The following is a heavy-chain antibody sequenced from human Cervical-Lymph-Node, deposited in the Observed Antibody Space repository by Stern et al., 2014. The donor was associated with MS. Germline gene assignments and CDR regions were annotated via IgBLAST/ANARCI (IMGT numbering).Heavy chain of an antibody. CDR2: IIPIIGTA. CDR1: GGTFSSSD. J-gene: IGHJ4*02. V-gene: IGHV1-69*01. CDR3: ALGGFGHYFEY. Sequence: VQLVQSGAEVQTPGSSVKVSCRASGGTFSSSDISWVGQGPGQGLEWMGGIIPIIGTANYAQKYQGRLTITADESTSTAYMELSSLRSEDTAIYYCALGGFGHYFEYWGQGTLVTVSS. D-gene: IGHD3-10*01.